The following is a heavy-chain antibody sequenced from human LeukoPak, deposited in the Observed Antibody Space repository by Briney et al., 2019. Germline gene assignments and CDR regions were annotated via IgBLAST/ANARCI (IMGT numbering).Heavy chain of an antibody. CDR1: GYTFTSHD. CDR2: MNPNSGNT. V-gene: IGHV1-8*01. Sequence: GASVKVSFKASGYTFTSHDINWVRQATGQGLEWMGWMNPNSGNTGYAQKFQGRVTMTRNTSISTAYMELSSLRSEDTAVYYCARPGGLATVTGEGMDVWGQGTTVTVSS. J-gene: IGHJ6*02. CDR3: ARPGGLATVTGEGMDV. D-gene: IGHD4-17*01.